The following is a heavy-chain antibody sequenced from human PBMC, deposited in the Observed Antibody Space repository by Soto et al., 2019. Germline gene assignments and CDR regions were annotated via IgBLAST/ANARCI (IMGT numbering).Heavy chain of an antibody. V-gene: IGHV1-18*01. J-gene: IGHJ4*02. Sequence: QVQLVQSGAEVKKPGASVKVSCKASGYTFTSYGISWVRQAPGQGLEWMGWISAYNGNTNYAQKLQGRVTMTTDTSTSTAYMELRRLRSDDTAVYYCARDPARITMVRGVTFFDYWGQGTLVTVSS. CDR2: ISAYNGNT. D-gene: IGHD3-10*01. CDR3: ARDPARITMVRGVTFFDY. CDR1: GYTFTSYG.